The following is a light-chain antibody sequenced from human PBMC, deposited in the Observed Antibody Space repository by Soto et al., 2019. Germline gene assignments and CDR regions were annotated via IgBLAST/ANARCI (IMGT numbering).Light chain of an antibody. CDR3: QESYSIPIT. CDR1: QSIGTY. V-gene: IGKV1-39*01. Sequence: DIQMTQSPSSLSASVGDRVTVTCRASQSIGTYLNWYQHKVGKAPKLLIYGASTLYSGVPSRFSGSGSGTDFTLTISSLQPEDSATYFCQESYSIPITFGQGTRLDMK. CDR2: GAS. J-gene: IGKJ5*01.